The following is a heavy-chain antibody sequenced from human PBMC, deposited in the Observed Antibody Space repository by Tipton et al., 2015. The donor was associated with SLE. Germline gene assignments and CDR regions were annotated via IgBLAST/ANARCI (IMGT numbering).Heavy chain of an antibody. CDR1: GFTFDDYA. J-gene: IGHJ4*02. Sequence: RSLRLSCAASGFTFDDYAMHWVRQAPGKGLEWVSGISWNSGSIGYADSVKGRFTISRDNSKNTLYLQMNSLRAEDTAVYYCARGGGRLAPFDYWGQGTLVTVSS. D-gene: IGHD3-3*01. CDR2: ISWNSGSI. V-gene: IGHV3-9*01. CDR3: ARGGGRLAPFDY.